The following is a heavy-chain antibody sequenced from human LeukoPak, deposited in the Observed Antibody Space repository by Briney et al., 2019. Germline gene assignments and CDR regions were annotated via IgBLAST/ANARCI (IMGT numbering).Heavy chain of an antibody. CDR2: TNAGNGNT. Sequence: GASVEVSCKASGYTFTSYAMHWVRQAPGQRLEWMGWTNAGNGNTKYSQKFQGRVTITRDTSASTAYMELSSLRSEDTAVYYCARDSAIWQQLVRGWFDPWGQGTLVTVSS. D-gene: IGHD6-13*01. V-gene: IGHV1-3*01. J-gene: IGHJ5*02. CDR3: ARDSAIWQQLVRGWFDP. CDR1: GYTFTSYA.